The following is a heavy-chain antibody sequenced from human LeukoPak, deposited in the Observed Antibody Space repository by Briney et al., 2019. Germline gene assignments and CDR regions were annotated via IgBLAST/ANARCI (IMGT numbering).Heavy chain of an antibody. CDR1: GFTFDDSA. J-gene: IGHJ4*02. D-gene: IGHD1-14*01. Sequence: GGSLRLSCAASGFTFDDSAMHWFRQAPGTGLEWVSAINARGDSKYYARSVRGRFTISRDNSKSSVYLQMDSLRTDDSALYHRVKGRGPLGDNYWGQGTLVTVSS. V-gene: IGHV3-43*02. CDR3: VKGRGPLGDNY. CDR2: INARGDSK.